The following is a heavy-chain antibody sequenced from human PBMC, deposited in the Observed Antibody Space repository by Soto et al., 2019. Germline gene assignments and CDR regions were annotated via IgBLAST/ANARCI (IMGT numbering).Heavy chain of an antibody. CDR2: IYYSGST. Sequence: PSETLSLTCTVSGGSISSSSYYWGWIRQPPGKGLEWIGSIYYSGSTYYNPSLKSRVTISVDTSKNQFSLKLSSVTAADTAVYYCARASRDGYNFFDSWGQGTLVTVSS. D-gene: IGHD5-12*01. J-gene: IGHJ4*02. CDR1: GGSISSSSYY. CDR3: ARASRDGYNFFDS. V-gene: IGHV4-39*01.